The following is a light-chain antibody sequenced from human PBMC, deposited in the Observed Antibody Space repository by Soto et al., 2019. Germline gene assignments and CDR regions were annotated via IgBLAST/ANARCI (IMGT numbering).Light chain of an antibody. CDR3: QQYNKWPQT. J-gene: IGKJ5*01. V-gene: IGKV3-15*01. CDR2: GAS. CDR1: QSVAKD. Sequence: EIVLTQSPGTLSMSPGERATLSGMASQSVAKDLAWYQHKPGQAPRLLIHGASTRATGIPARFSGVGSGTEFTLTISSLQSEDFAVYYCQQYNKWPQTFGQGTRLEI.